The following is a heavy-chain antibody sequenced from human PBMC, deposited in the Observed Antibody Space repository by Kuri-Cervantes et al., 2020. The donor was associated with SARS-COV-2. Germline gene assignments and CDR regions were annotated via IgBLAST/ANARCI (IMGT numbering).Heavy chain of an antibody. Sequence: GGSLRLSCAASGFTFSNYAINWVRQGPGKGLEWVSEISGNGDTTFYADSVKGRFTVSRDNPTNTLYLQMSKLRAEDTAVYDCAARRWLGVPIAPVELYIHVWGQGTLVTVSS. D-gene: IGHD6-19*01. CDR3: AARRWLGVPIAPVELYIHV. V-gene: IGHV3-23*01. CDR1: GFTFSNYA. J-gene: IGHJ1*01. CDR2: ISGNGDTT.